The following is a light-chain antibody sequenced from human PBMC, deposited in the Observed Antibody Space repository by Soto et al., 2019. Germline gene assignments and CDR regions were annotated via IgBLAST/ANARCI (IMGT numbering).Light chain of an antibody. CDR2: GAS. V-gene: IGKV3-20*01. CDR1: ESVSRN. CDR3: QQYGSSSIT. Sequence: EVVMAKTTATLSVSPGERATLSCRASESVSRNLAWYQQKPGQAPRLLIYGASSRATGIPDRFSGSGSGTDFTLTISSLEPEDFAVYYCQQYGSSSITFGPGTKVDIK. J-gene: IGKJ3*01.